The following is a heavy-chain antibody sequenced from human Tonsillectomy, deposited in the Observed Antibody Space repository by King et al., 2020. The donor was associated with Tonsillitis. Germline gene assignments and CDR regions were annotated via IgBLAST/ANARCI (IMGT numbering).Heavy chain of an antibody. J-gene: IGHJ5*02. Sequence: QLVQSGAEVKKPGESLKISCKGSGYSFTSYWIGWVRQMPGKGLEWMGIIYPGDSDTRYSPSFQGQVTISADKSISTAYLQWSSLKASDTAMYYCARSREIPYMITFGGVIGWFDPWGQGTLVTVSS. CDR1: GYSFTSYW. CDR2: IYPGDSDT. CDR3: ARSREIPYMITFGGVIGWFDP. V-gene: IGHV5-51*01. D-gene: IGHD3-16*01.